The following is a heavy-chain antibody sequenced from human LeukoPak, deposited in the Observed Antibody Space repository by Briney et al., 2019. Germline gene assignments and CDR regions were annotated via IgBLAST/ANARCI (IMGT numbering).Heavy chain of an antibody. D-gene: IGHD2-15*01. Sequence: PGESLKISWKGSGYSFTSYWIGWVRQMPGKGLEWMGIIYPGDSDTRYSPSFQGQVTISADKSISTAYLQWSSLKASDTAMYYCARSFPSGYCSGGSCPGAFDIWGQGTMVTVSS. CDR1: GYSFTSYW. CDR2: IYPGDSDT. J-gene: IGHJ3*02. CDR3: ARSFPSGYCSGGSCPGAFDI. V-gene: IGHV5-51*01.